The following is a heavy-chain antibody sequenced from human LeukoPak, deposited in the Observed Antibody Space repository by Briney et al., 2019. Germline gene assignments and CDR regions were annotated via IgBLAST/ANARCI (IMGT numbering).Heavy chain of an antibody. CDR2: TYYRSKWYN. CDR3: ARDTRITIFGVVGWFDP. J-gene: IGHJ5*02. Sequence: SQTLSLTCALSGDSVSSNSAAWNWIRHSPSRGLEWLGRTYYRSKWYNDYAVSVKSRITINPDTSKNQFSLQLTSVTPEDTAVYYCARDTRITIFGVVGWFDPWGQGTLVTVSS. CDR1: GDSVSSNSAA. V-gene: IGHV6-1*01. D-gene: IGHD3-3*01.